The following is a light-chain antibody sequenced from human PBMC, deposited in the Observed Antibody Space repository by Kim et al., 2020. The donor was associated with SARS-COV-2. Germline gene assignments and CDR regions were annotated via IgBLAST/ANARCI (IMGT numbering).Light chain of an antibody. CDR2: SAS. Sequence: DIQMTQSPSSLSASVGDRVTITCRASQTISISLNWYQQKPGKAPKVLIHSASTLQSGVPSRFSGSGSGTDFTLTIASLQPEDFATYYCQQYYLVPDTFGQGTKREI. CDR3: QQYYLVPDT. V-gene: IGKV1-39*01. CDR1: QTISIS. J-gene: IGKJ2*01.